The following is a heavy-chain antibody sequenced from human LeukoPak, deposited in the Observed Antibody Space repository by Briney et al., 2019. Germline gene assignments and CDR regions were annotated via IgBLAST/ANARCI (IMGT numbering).Heavy chain of an antibody. CDR1: GGSFGGYY. J-gene: IGHJ4*02. V-gene: IGHV4-34*01. D-gene: IGHD3-22*01. Sequence: SETLSLTCAVYGGSFGGYYWSWIRQPPGKGLEWIGEINHSGSTNYNPSLKRRVTISVDTSKNRFSLKLSSVTAADTAVYYCARVRGYDSSGYYAPFDYWGQGTLVTVSS. CDR3: ARVRGYDSSGYYAPFDY. CDR2: INHSGST.